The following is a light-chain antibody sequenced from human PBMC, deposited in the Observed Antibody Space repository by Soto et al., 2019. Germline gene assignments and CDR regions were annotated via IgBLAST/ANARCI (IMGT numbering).Light chain of an antibody. CDR2: GAS. V-gene: IGKV3-15*01. J-gene: IGKJ4*01. CDR3: QQYKNWPT. CDR1: QSVSSN. Sequence: EIVMTQSPATLSVSPGERATLSCRASQSVSSNLAWYQQKFGQAPRLLIYGASTRATGIPARFSGSGSGTELTLTISSLQSEDFAVYYCQQYKNWPTFGGGTKVEIK.